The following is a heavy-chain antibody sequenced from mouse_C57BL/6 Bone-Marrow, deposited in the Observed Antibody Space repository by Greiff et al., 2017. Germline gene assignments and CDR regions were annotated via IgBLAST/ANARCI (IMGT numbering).Heavy chain of an antibody. J-gene: IGHJ1*03. V-gene: IGHV1-31*01. CDR2: IYPYNGVS. D-gene: IGHD1-1*01. Sequence: VQLQQSGPELVKPGASVKISCKASGYSFTGYYMHWVKQSHGNILDWIGYIYPYNGVSSYNQKFKGKATLTVDKSSSTAYMELRSLTSEDSAVYYCAREVIYYYGNSPYWYFDVWGTGTTVTVSS. CDR1: GYSFTGYY. CDR3: AREVIYYYGNSPYWYFDV.